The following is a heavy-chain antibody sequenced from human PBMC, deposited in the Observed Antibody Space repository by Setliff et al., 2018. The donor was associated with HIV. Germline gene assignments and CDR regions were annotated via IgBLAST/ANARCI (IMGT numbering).Heavy chain of an antibody. Sequence: GGSLRLSCAASGFIFSGYTMVWVRQAPGKGLEWVSSISIGSGGAIDYADSVQGRFTISTDNSKNSLYLQMNSLRVEDTAVYYCARDYLYYNLYNGSPVYGMDVWGQGTTVTVSS. CDR1: GFIFSGYT. CDR2: ISIGSGGAI. V-gene: IGHV3-21*01. D-gene: IGHD3-3*01. J-gene: IGHJ6*02. CDR3: ARDYLYYNLYNGSPVYGMDV.